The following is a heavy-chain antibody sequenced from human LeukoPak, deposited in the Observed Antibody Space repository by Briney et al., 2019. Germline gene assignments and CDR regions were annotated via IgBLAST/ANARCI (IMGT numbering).Heavy chain of an antibody. J-gene: IGHJ4*02. CDR2: INHSGST. CDR3: ARGRNTYYDFWSGYYTGRVFDY. CDR1: GGSFSGYY. Sequence: SETLSLTCAVYGGSFSGYYWSWIRQPPGKGLEWIGEINHSGSTNYNPSLKSRVTISVDTSKNQFSLKLSSVTAADTAVYYCARGRNTYYDFWSGYYTGRVFDYWGQGTLVTVSS. V-gene: IGHV4-34*01. D-gene: IGHD3-3*01.